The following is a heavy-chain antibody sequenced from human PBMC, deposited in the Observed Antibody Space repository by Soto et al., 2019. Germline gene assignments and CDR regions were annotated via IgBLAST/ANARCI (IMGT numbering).Heavy chain of an antibody. D-gene: IGHD3-22*01. CDR1: GASISTHY. CDR2: VYYSDSF. V-gene: IGHV4-59*08. Sequence: QVQLQESGPGLVKPSETLSLTCTVSGASISTHYWNWIRQSPGKGLEWIGFVYYSDSFNYYPSLESRVIKSVDTPMNQFSLKLKSVTASDTAVYYCARAEYDTTGYNVGDWGQGTLVTVSS. CDR3: ARAEYDTTGYNVGD. J-gene: IGHJ4*02.